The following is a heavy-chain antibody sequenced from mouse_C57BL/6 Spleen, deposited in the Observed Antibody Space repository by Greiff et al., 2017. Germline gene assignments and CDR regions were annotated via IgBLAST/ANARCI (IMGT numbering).Heavy chain of an antibody. CDR3: ARSKGYFDV. CDR1: GYTFTSYG. V-gene: IGHV1-81*01. Sequence: QVQLQQSGAELARPGASVKLSCKASGYTFTSYGISWVKQRTGQGLEWIGEIYPRSGNTYYNEKFKGKATLTADKSSSTAYMELRSLTSEVSAVYFCARSKGYFDVWGTGTTVTVSS. J-gene: IGHJ1*03. CDR2: IYPRSGNT.